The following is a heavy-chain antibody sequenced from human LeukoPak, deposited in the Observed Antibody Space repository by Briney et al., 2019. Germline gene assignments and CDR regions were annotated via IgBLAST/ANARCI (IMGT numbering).Heavy chain of an antibody. CDR2: ISGSGAKK. V-gene: IGHV3-23*01. Sequence: GGSLRLSCAASGFTFTMYVMSWVRQAPGKGLEWVSGISGSGAKKYYADSVKGRFTISKDNSKNTLFLQMKTLRAEDTALYYCTKARYYDFWSGYKGDAFDIWGQGTMVAVSS. CDR1: GFTFTMYV. D-gene: IGHD3-3*01. CDR3: TKARYYDFWSGYKGDAFDI. J-gene: IGHJ3*02.